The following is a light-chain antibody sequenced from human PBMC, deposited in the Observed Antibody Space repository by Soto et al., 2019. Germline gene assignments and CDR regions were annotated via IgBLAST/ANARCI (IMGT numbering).Light chain of an antibody. J-gene: IGLJ1*01. CDR1: SSNIGNNY. V-gene: IGLV1-51*01. Sequence: QSVLTQTPSVSAAPGQKVTISCSGSSSNIGNNYVSWYQQLPGTAPKLLIYDNNKRPSGIPDRFSGSKSGTSATLGITGLQTGDEADYYCGTWDSSLSAGGYVFGTGTKLTVL. CDR2: DNN. CDR3: GTWDSSLSAGGYV.